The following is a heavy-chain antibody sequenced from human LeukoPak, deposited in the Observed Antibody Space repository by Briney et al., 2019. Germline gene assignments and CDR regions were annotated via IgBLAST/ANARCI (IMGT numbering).Heavy chain of an antibody. Sequence: SETLSLTCAVYGGSFSGYYWSWIRQPPGRGLEWIGEINHSGSTNYNPSLKSRVTISVDTSKNQFSLKLSSVTAADTAVYYCARRRYSGYAGFDYWGQGTLVTVSS. CDR1: GGSFSGYY. CDR2: INHSGST. D-gene: IGHD5-12*01. CDR3: ARRRYSGYAGFDY. V-gene: IGHV4-34*01. J-gene: IGHJ4*02.